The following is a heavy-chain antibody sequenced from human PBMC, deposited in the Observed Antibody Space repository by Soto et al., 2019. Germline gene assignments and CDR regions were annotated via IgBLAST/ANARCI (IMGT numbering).Heavy chain of an antibody. Sequence: SETLSLTCTVSGGSISSYYWSWIRQPPGKGLEWIGYIYYSGSTNYNPSLKSRVTISVDTSKNQFSLKLSSVTAADTAVYYCASTKTYYDILTGYSPHNWFDPWGQGTLVTVSS. V-gene: IGHV4-59*01. CDR2: IYYSGST. J-gene: IGHJ5*02. CDR1: GGSISSYY. CDR3: ASTKTYYDILTGYSPHNWFDP. D-gene: IGHD3-9*01.